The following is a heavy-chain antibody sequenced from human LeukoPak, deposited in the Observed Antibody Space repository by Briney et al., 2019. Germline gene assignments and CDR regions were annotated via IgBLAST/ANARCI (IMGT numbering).Heavy chain of an antibody. CDR1: GGSISSGSYY. Sequence: SQTLSLTCTVSGGSISSGSYYLSWIRQPAGTGLEWIGRIYTSGSTNYNPSLKSRVTISVDTSKNQFSLKLSSVTAADTAVYYCARGYYYGSGSTYNWFDPWGQGTLVTVSS. CDR2: IYTSGST. CDR3: ARGYYYGSGSTYNWFDP. J-gene: IGHJ5*02. D-gene: IGHD3-10*01. V-gene: IGHV4-61*02.